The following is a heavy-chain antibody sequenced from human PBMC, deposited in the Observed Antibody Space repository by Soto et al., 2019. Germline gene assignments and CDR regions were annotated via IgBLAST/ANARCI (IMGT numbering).Heavy chain of an antibody. Sequence: LRLSCAASGFTFSSYGIHWVRQSPCKVLEWVAVISYDGSNKYYADSVKGRFTISRDNSKNTLYLQMNSLRAEDTAVYYCAKDQSSSSSGYYYYGMDVWGQGTTVTVSS. CDR1: GFTFSSYG. CDR3: AKDQSSSSSGYYYYGMDV. D-gene: IGHD6-6*01. V-gene: IGHV3-30*18. J-gene: IGHJ6*02. CDR2: ISYDGSNK.